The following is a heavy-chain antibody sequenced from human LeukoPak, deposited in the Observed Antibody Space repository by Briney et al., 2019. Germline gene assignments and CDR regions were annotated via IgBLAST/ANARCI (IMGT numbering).Heavy chain of an antibody. CDR3: AKDHGSGSFPPYYFDY. V-gene: IGHV3-30*18. CDR2: ISYDGSNK. J-gene: IGHJ4*02. Sequence: GGSLRLSCAASGFTFSNYWMHWVRQAPGKWLDWVAVISYDGSNKYYADSVKGRFTISRDNSKNTLFLQMNSLRAEDTAVFYCAKDHGSGSFPPYYFDYWGQGTLVTVSS. D-gene: IGHD3-10*01. CDR1: GFTFSNYW.